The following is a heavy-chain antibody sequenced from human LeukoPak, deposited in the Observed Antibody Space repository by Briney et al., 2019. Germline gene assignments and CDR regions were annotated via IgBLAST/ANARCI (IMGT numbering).Heavy chain of an antibody. CDR3: ARSRLDLRFLEWLPDYYYYGMDV. CDR1: GFTVSSNY. Sequence: GGSPRLSCAASGFTVSSNYMSWVRQAPGKGLEWVSVIYSGGSTYYADSVKGRFTDSRDNSKNTLYLQMNSLRAEDTAVYYCARSRLDLRFLEWLPDYYYYGMDVWAKGPRSPSP. CDR2: IYSGGST. J-gene: IGHJ6*02. D-gene: IGHD3-3*01. V-gene: IGHV3-53*01.